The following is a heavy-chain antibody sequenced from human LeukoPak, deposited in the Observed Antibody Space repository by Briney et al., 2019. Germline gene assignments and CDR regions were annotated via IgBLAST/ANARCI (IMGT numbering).Heavy chain of an antibody. CDR3: AKDLGWELLTY. CDR2: ISGSGGST. V-gene: IGHV3-23*01. CDR1: GLTFSSYA. J-gene: IGHJ4*02. Sequence: GGSLRLSCAASGLTFSSYAMSWVRQAPGKGLEWVSAISGSGGSTYYADSVKGRFTISRDNSKNTLYLQMNSLRAEDTAVYYCAKDLGWELLTYWGQGTLVTVSS. D-gene: IGHD1-26*01.